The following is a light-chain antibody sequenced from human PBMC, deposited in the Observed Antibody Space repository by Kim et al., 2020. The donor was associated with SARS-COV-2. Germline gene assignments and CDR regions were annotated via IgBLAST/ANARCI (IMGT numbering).Light chain of an antibody. CDR3: AAWDDSLKGSWV. CDR2: SIN. Sequence: NNGRAIVICKQQPAETAPKHLRYSINQRPSGVPHRFSGSKSGTSASRAISGLQSEDDADYYCAAWDDSLKGSWVFGTGTKVTVL. J-gene: IGLJ1*01. V-gene: IGLV1-44*01. CDR1: NNGRAI.